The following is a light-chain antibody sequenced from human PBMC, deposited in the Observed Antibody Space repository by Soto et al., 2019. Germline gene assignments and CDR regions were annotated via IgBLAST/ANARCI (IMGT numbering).Light chain of an antibody. CDR1: QSISSY. Sequence: DIQMTQSPSSLSASVGDRVTITCRASQSISSYLNWYQQKPGKAPKLLIYAASSLQSGVPSRFSGSGSGTYFTLTISSLQPEDFATYYCQQSDSTAWTFGQGTKVESK. CDR3: QQSDSTAWT. J-gene: IGKJ1*01. V-gene: IGKV1-39*01. CDR2: AAS.